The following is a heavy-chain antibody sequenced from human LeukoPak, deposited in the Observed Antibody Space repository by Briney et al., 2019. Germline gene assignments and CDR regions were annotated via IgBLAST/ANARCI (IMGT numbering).Heavy chain of an antibody. CDR3: VSDTALGY. D-gene: IGHD5-18*01. V-gene: IGHV3-74*01. J-gene: IGHJ4*02. CDR2: IKTDGSST. CDR1: GFTFSNYW. Sequence: GGSLRLSCAASGFTFSNYWMHWVRQAPGKGLVWVSRIKTDGSSTFYADSVKGRFTISRDNAKNTMYLQMNSQRVEDTAVYYCVSDTALGYWGQGTLVTVSS.